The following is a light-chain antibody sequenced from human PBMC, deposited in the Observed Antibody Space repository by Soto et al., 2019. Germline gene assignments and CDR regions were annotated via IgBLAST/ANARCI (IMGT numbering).Light chain of an antibody. J-gene: IGKJ2*01. CDR1: QSISRS. CDR3: QQYTMWPLPT. Sequence: VMTQYTPSLCVPPVERAALSCRVSQSISRSLAWYQQKPGQAPRLLIYGASTRATVIPARFSGGGSGTEFTLTISSLQSEDFAVYYCQQYTMWPLPTLGQGSK. V-gene: IGKV3-15*01. CDR2: GAS.